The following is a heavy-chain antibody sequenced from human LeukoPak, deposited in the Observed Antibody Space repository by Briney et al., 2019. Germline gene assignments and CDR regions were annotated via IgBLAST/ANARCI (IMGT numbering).Heavy chain of an antibody. CDR2: IYYSGST. V-gene: IGHV4-59*08. J-gene: IGHJ4*02. CDR1: GGSISSYY. Sequence: SETLSLTCTVSGGSISSYYWSWIRQPPGKGLEWIGYIYYSGSTNYNPSLKSRVTISVDTSKNQFSLKLSSVTAADTAVYYCARHADDSSGFDYCGQGTLVTVSS. CDR3: ARHADDSSGFDY. D-gene: IGHD3-22*01.